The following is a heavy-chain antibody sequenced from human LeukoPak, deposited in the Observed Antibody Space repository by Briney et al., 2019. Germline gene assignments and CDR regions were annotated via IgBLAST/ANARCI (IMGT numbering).Heavy chain of an antibody. Sequence: GGSLRLSCAASGFTFSSYSMNWVRQTPGKGLEWVAKIRGDGGEKDHVASVKGRFTISRDNAKNSLYLQMNSLRVEDTAIYYCARGGAARPDFWGQGTLVTVSS. J-gene: IGHJ4*02. CDR1: GFTFSSYS. CDR3: ARGGAARPDF. V-gene: IGHV3-7*01. D-gene: IGHD6-6*01. CDR2: IRGDGGEK.